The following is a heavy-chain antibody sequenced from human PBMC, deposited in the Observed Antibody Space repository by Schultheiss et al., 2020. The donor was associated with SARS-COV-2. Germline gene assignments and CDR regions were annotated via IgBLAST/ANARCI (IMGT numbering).Heavy chain of an antibody. CDR1: GFTFSSYG. CDR2: IWYDGSNK. J-gene: IGHJ4*02. CDR3: ARARGEWLRFED. D-gene: IGHD5-12*01. V-gene: IGHV3-33*01. Sequence: GGSLRLSCAASGFTFSSYGMHWVRQAPGKGLVWVAVIWYDGSNKYYADSVKGRFTISRDNAKNSLYLQMNSLRAEDTAVYYCARARGEWLRFEDWGQGALVTVSS.